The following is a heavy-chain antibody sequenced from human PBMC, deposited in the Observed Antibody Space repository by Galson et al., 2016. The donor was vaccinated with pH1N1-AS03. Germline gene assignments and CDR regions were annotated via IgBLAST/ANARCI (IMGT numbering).Heavy chain of an antibody. J-gene: IGHJ5*02. CDR3: AIWLITATLPLLGDL. Sequence: SLRLSCAASGFSFSSYAMSWVRQAPGKGLDWVSTISGNGGTTYHADSVKGRFTISSDNSKDTVYLQMSSLRVEDTAVYYCAIWLITATLPLLGDLWGQGTVVTVSS. CDR2: ISGNGGTT. CDR1: GFSFSSYA. D-gene: IGHD2-15*01. V-gene: IGHV3-23*01.